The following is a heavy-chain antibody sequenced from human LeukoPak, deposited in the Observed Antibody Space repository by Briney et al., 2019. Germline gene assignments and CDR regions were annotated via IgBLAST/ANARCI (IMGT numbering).Heavy chain of an antibody. CDR2: INWNGGST. CDR1: GFTFDDYG. J-gene: IGHJ4*02. Sequence: GGSLRLSCAASGFTFDDYGMSWVRPAPGKGLEWVSGINWNGGSTGYADSVKGRFTISRDNAKNSLYLQMNSLRAEDTALYYCARVKVRYGDYDFDYWGQGTLVTVSS. V-gene: IGHV3-20*04. D-gene: IGHD4-17*01. CDR3: ARVKVRYGDYDFDY.